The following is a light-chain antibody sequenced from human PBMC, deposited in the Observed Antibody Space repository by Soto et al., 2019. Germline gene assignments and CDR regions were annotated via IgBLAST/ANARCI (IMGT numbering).Light chain of an antibody. CDR1: SSNIGAGYD. CDR2: GNS. CDR3: SSYTSSSTLE. Sequence: QSVLTQPPSVSGAPGQRVTISCTGSSSNIGAGYDVHWYQQLPGTAPKLLIYGNSNRPSGVPDRFSGSKSGTSASLAITGLQAEDEADYYCSSYTSSSTLEFGGGTQLTVL. J-gene: IGLJ2*01. V-gene: IGLV1-40*01.